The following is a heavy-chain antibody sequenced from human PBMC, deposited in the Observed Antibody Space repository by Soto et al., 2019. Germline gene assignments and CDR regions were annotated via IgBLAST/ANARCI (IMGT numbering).Heavy chain of an antibody. J-gene: IGHJ6*01. CDR1: GFTFSSYA. D-gene: IGHD3-9*01. V-gene: IGHV3-30-3*01. CDR3: ARDRYRLLYFDQDYYYGMDV. CDR2: ISYDGSNK. Sequence: GESLKISCAASGFTFSSYAMHWVRQAPGKGLEWAAVISYDGSNKYYADSVKGRFTISRDNSKNTLYLQMNSLRAEDTAVYYCARDRYRLLYFDQDYYYGMDVWG.